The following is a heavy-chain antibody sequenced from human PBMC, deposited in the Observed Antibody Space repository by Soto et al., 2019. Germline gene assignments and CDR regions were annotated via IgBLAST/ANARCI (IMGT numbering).Heavy chain of an antibody. Sequence: SETLSLTCTVSGGSISSYYWSWIRQPPGKGLEWIGYIYYSGSTNYNPSLKSRVTISVDTSKNQFSLKLSSVTAADTAVYYCARDLWYSSGWRNYYYYGMDVWGQGITVTVSS. CDR1: GGSISSYY. J-gene: IGHJ6*02. CDR2: IYYSGST. D-gene: IGHD6-19*01. CDR3: ARDLWYSSGWRNYYYYGMDV. V-gene: IGHV4-59*01.